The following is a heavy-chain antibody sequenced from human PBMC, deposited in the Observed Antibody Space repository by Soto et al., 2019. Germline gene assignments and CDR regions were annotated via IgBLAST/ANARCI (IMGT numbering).Heavy chain of an antibody. V-gene: IGHV3-7*01. Sequence: GGSLRLSCAASGFAFSTYWMNWVRQAPGKGLEWVANINQDGSERHYVDSAEGRFTVSRDNAKNLVYLQMNSLRVDDTAVYHCVRSSGWTGDYWGQGILVTVSS. J-gene: IGHJ4*02. CDR2: INQDGSER. CDR1: GFAFSTYW. CDR3: VRSSGWTGDY. D-gene: IGHD3-10*01.